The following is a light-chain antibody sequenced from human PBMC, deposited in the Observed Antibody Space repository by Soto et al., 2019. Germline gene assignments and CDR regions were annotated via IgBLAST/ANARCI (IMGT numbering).Light chain of an antibody. CDR3: SSYTSTSTL. J-gene: IGLJ1*01. CDR1: SSDVGGYKY. CDR2: DVT. Sequence: QSVLTQPASVSGSPGQSITISCTGTSSDVGGYKYVSWYQLHPGTAPKLVIYDVTNRPSGVSNRFSGSKSGNTASLTISGPQAEDEADYFCSSYTSTSTLFGTGTKVTVL. V-gene: IGLV2-14*01.